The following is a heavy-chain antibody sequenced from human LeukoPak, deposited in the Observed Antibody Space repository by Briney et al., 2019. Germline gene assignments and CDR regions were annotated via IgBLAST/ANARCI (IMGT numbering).Heavy chain of an antibody. V-gene: IGHV4-39*01. D-gene: IGHD6-25*01. J-gene: IGHJ4*02. CDR2: IYYSGST. Sequence: SETLSLTCTVSGGSIISSSYYWGWIRQPPGKGLEWIGSIYYSGSTYYNPSLKSRVTISVDTSKNQFSLKLSSVTAADTAVYYCAGSIAAAGSFDYWGQGTLVTVSS. CDR3: AGSIAAAGSFDY. CDR1: GGSIISSSYY.